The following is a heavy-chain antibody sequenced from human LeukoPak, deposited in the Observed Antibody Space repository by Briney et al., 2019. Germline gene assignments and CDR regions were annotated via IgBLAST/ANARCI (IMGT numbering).Heavy chain of an antibody. Sequence: GGSLRLSCAASGFTFSSDSMTWVRQAPGKGLEWVSSISGSGVSTFYTDSVKGRFTISRDNSKNTLYLHMNSLSAGDTAVYYCAKDSFSSRWGQGTLVTVSS. CDR2: ISGSGVST. CDR3: AKDSFSSR. J-gene: IGHJ4*02. V-gene: IGHV3-23*01. CDR1: GFTFSSDS. D-gene: IGHD2-2*01.